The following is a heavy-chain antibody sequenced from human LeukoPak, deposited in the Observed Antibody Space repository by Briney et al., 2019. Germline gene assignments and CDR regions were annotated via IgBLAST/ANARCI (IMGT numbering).Heavy chain of an antibody. D-gene: IGHD2/OR15-2a*01. V-gene: IGHV3-30*18. CDR1: GFTFSSSD. J-gene: IGHJ4*02. Sequence: GRSLRLSCAASGFTFSSSDMHWVRQAPGKGLEWVAVISYDATNRYYADSVKGRFTLSRDNSKNTLYLQTNTLRDEDTAVYYCAKASSNYFYYFEYWGQGTLVTVSS. CDR3: AKASSNYFYYFEY. CDR2: ISYDATNR.